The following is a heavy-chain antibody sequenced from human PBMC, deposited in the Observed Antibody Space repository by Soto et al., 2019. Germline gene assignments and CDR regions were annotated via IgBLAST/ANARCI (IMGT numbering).Heavy chain of an antibody. CDR1: GYTVTSYG. Sequence: QVQLVQSGAEVKKPGASVKVSCNASGYTVTSYGIRWVRHAPGQGLDWMGWISAYNGNTNYAQKLQGRGTMTTDTATSTAYMELRSMRSDDTAVYYCARSSSGPPPDACDIWCQGTMVTVSS. D-gene: IGHD6-19*01. CDR3: ARSSSGPPPDACDI. V-gene: IGHV1-18*01. CDR2: ISAYNGNT. J-gene: IGHJ3*02.